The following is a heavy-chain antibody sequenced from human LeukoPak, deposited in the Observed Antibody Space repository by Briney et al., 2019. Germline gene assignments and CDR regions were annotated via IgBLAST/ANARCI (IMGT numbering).Heavy chain of an antibody. Sequence: GGSLRLSCAASGFTFNTFTMNWVRQAPGKGLEWVSSISSSSSSTYYADSVKGRFTISRDNAKNSLYLHMNSLRAEDTAVYFCARAGRLPHPQYYFDYWAREPWSPSPQ. J-gene: IGHJ4*02. CDR2: ISSSSSST. D-gene: IGHD6-25*01. CDR3: ARAGRLPHPQYYFDY. CDR1: GFTFNTFT. V-gene: IGHV3-21*01.